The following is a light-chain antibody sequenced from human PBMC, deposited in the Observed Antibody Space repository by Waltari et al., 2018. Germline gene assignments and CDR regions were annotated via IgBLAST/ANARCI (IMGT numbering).Light chain of an antibody. CDR2: DAS. V-gene: IGKV1-33*01. CDR3: QQYDNLPYT. Sequence: DIQMTQSPSSLSASVGDRVTITCQASQAIRHYLNWFQHKSGKAPELLINDASKLETGDPSRFSGSGSGTDFTLTISSLQPEDIATYYCQQYDNLPYTFGQGTKLQIK. J-gene: IGKJ2*01. CDR1: QAIRHY.